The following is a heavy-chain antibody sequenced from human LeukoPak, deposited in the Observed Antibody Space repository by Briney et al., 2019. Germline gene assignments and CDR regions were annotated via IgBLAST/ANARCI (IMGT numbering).Heavy chain of an antibody. Sequence: SETLSLTCTVSGGSISSGSYYWSWIRQPAGTGLEWIGRIYTSGSTNYNPSLKSRVTISVDTSKNQFSLKLSSVTAADTAVYYCARDSVFWSGYYTLGYYYYGMDVWGQGTTVTASS. D-gene: IGHD3-3*01. CDR2: IYTSGST. J-gene: IGHJ6*02. CDR1: GGSISSGSYY. V-gene: IGHV4-61*02. CDR3: ARDSVFWSGYYTLGYYYYGMDV.